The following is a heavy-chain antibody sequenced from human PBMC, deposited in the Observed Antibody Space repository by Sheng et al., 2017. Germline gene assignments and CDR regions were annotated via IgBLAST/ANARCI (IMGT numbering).Heavy chain of an antibody. Sequence: QVQLVESGGGLVKPGGSLRLSCAASGFTFSDYYMTWIRQAPGKGLEWVSYISSSGTSAIYYTDSVMGRFTISRDNAKNSLYLQMNSLRVEDTAVYFCARDISDTSSLSVFDLWGQGTMVTVSS. CDR3: ARDISDTSSLSVFDL. CDR2: ISSSGTSAI. V-gene: IGHV3-11*04. D-gene: IGHD2-2*01. CDR1: GFTFSDYY. J-gene: IGHJ3*01.